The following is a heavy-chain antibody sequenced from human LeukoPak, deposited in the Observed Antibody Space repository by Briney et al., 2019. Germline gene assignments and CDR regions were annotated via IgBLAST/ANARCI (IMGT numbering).Heavy chain of an antibody. CDR1: GNYW. D-gene: IGHD4-11*01. CDR2: INSDGSWT. J-gene: IGHJ4*02. CDR3: ASNYGG. Sequence: GGSLRLSCAASGNYWMHWVRQAPGKGLLWVSHINSDGSWTSYADSVKGRFTISKDNAKNTVYLQMNSLRAEDTAVYYCASNYGGWGQGTLVTVSS. V-gene: IGHV3-74*01.